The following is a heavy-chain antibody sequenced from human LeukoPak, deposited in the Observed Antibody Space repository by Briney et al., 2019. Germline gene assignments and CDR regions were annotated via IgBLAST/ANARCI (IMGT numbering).Heavy chain of an antibody. D-gene: IGHD2-15*01. V-gene: IGHV3-30*04. CDR1: GFTFSSYA. CDR2: ISYDGSNK. CDR3: ASAIKLGGRYGMDV. Sequence: GRSLRLSCAASGFTFSSYAMHWVRQAPGKGLEWVAVISYDGSNKYYADSVKGRFTISRDNSKNTLYLQMNSLRAEDTAVYYCASAIKLGGRYGMDVWSQGTTVTVSS. J-gene: IGHJ6*02.